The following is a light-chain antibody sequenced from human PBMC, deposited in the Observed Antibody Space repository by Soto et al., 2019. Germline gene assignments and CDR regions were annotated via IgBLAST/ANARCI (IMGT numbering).Light chain of an antibody. CDR3: QQYHRT. Sequence: DIHMTQSPSTLSASVGYRFTITCRASQSISSWLAWYQQKPVKAPKFLIYDASNLESGVPSRFSGSGSGTEFTLTLSTLQPDDFATYYCQQYHRTFGHGTKVDIK. CDR2: DAS. J-gene: IGKJ1*01. CDR1: QSISSW. V-gene: IGKV1-5*01.